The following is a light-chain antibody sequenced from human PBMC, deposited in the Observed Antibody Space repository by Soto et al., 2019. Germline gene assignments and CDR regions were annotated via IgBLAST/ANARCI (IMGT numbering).Light chain of an antibody. CDR3: QQSYSSPIT. Sequence: DIQMTQSPSALAASAGGRGTSSCRASQSISNNLNWYQQRPGNPPTLLLYGASRLQSGAPSRFSGSGSGTDFTLTISSLQPEDFATYYCQQSYSSPITFGQGTRREIK. V-gene: IGKV1-39*01. CDR1: QSISNN. J-gene: IGKJ5*01. CDR2: GAS.